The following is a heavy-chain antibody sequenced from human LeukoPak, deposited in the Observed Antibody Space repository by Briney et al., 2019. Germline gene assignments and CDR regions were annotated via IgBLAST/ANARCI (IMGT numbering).Heavy chain of an antibody. V-gene: IGHV3-21*01. CDR1: GFTFSSYA. D-gene: IGHD3-10*02. Sequence: GGSLRLSCAASGFTFSSYAMSWVRQAPGKGLEWVSFISSSSSYIYYSDSVKGRFTISRDNARNSLYLQMNSLRVEDTAVYYCARGTMFPYYFDFWGQGTLVTVSP. CDR2: ISSSSSYI. CDR3: ARGTMFPYYFDF. J-gene: IGHJ4*02.